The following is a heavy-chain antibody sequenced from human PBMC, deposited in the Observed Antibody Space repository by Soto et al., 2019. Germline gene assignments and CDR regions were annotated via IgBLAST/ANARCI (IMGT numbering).Heavy chain of an antibody. Sequence: PGGSMRLSCAASGFTFSSYAMHWVRQAPGKGLEWVAVTSYDGSSRYYADSVKGRFTISRDNSKNTLYLQMNSLRPEDTAVYYCARPGTWLQSHVDYWGPGTLVTVSS. CDR1: GFTFSSYA. V-gene: IGHV3-30-3*01. CDR3: ARPGTWLQSHVDY. D-gene: IGHD6-19*01. CDR2: TSYDGSSR. J-gene: IGHJ4*02.